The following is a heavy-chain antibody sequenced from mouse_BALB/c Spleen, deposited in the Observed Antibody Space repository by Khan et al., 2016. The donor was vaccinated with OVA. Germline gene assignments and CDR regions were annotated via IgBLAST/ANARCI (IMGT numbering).Heavy chain of an antibody. V-gene: IGHV3-2*02. Sequence: EVQLQESGPGLVKPSPSLSLTCTVTGYSITSDYAWNWIRQFPGNKLEWMGYMHYSGSTSYNPSLKSRISITRDSSKNQFFLHLNSVTSEDTATYYCARWFAYWGQGTLVTVSA. CDR3: ARWFAY. CDR2: MHYSGST. CDR1: GYSITSDYA. J-gene: IGHJ3*01.